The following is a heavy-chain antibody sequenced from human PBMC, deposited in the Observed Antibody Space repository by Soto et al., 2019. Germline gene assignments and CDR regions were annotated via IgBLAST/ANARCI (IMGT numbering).Heavy chain of an antibody. D-gene: IGHD2-15*01. CDR2: IYYSGST. CDR1: GGSISSSSYY. Sequence: QLQLQESGPGLVKPSETLSLTCTVSGGSISSSSYYWGWIRQPPGKGLEWIGSIYYSGSTYYNPSLKSRVTISVDTSKNQFSLKLSSVTAADTAVYYCARILSDAFDIWGQGTMLTVSS. J-gene: IGHJ3*02. CDR3: ARILSDAFDI. V-gene: IGHV4-39*01.